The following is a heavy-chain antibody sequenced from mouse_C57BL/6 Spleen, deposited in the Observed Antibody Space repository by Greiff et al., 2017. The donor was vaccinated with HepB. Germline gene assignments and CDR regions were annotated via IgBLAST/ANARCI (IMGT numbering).Heavy chain of an antibody. CDR2: IYPRDGST. CDR1: GYTFTDHT. D-gene: IGHD1-1*01. Sequence: VQLQESDAELVKPGASVKISCKVSGYTFTDHTIHWMKQRPEQGLEWIGYIYPRDGSTKYNEKFKGKATLTADKSSSTAYMQLSSLTYEDSAVYYCAREEIYYYGSSDAMDYWGQGTSVTVSS. V-gene: IGHV1-78*01. J-gene: IGHJ4*01. CDR3: AREEIYYYGSSDAMDY.